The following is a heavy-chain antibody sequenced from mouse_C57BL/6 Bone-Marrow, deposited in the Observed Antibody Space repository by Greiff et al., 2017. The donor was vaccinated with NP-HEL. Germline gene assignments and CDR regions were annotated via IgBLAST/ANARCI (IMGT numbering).Heavy chain of an antibody. D-gene: IGHD2-4*01. Sequence: EVKLIESGGGLVKPGGSLKLSCAASGFTFSSYALSWGCPTPEKRLEWVATISDGGSYTYYPDNVKGRFTISRDNAKNNLYLQMSHLKSEDTAMYYCAIYYDYDSWFAYWGQGTLVTVSA. CDR3: AIYYDYDSWFAY. CDR2: ISDGGSYT. V-gene: IGHV5-4*03. CDR1: GFTFSSYA. J-gene: IGHJ3*01.